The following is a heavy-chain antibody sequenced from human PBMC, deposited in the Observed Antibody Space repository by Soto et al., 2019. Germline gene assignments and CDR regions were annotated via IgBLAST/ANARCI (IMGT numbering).Heavy chain of an antibody. CDR3: ARVPYYYDRNGEIYYFDH. J-gene: IGHJ4*02. CDR2: ISGSGGST. D-gene: IGHD3-22*01. CDR1: GFTFSSYA. V-gene: IGHV3-23*01. Sequence: GGSLRLSCAASGFTFSSYAMSWVRQAQGKGLEWVSAISGSGGSTYYADSVRSRFTVSRDNAENTVYLQMNSLGADDTGVYYYARVPYYYDRNGEIYYFDHWRQGSLFTVSS.